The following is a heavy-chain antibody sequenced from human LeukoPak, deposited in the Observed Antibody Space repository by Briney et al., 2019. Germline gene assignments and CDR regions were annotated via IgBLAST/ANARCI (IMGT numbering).Heavy chain of an antibody. Sequence: PGGSLSLSCAASGFTFSSYAMSWVRQAPGKGLEWVSAISGSGGSTYYADSVKGRFTISRDNSKNTLYLQMNSLRAEDTAVYYCAKEGSSGWVYYYYYGMDVWGQGTTVTVSS. D-gene: IGHD6-19*01. V-gene: IGHV3-23*01. J-gene: IGHJ6*02. CDR3: AKEGSSGWVYYYYYGMDV. CDR2: ISGSGGST. CDR1: GFTFSSYA.